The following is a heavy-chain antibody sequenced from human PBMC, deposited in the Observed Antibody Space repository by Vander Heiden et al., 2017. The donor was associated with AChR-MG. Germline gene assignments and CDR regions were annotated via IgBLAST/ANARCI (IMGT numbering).Heavy chain of an antibody. CDR2: ISYDGSNK. J-gene: IGHJ4*02. CDR1: GFPFSSYG. CDR3: AKEGRTTDFWSGYYGGYFDY. D-gene: IGHD3-3*01. Sequence: QVQLVESGGGVVQPGRSLRLSCAASGFPFSSYGMHWVRQAPGKGLEWVAVISYDGSNKYYADSVKGRFTISRDNSKNTLYLQMNSLRAEDTAVYYCAKEGRTTDFWSGYYGGYFDYWGQGTLVTVSS. V-gene: IGHV3-30*18.